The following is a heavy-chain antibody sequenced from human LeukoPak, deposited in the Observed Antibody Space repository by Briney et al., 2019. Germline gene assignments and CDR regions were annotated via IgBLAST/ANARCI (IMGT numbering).Heavy chain of an antibody. CDR1: GYTFTSYD. CDR3: AKIGAAARRTPNPRWFDH. CDR2: MNPNSGNT. V-gene: IGHV1-8*01. D-gene: IGHD6-6*01. Sequence: ASVKVSCKASGYTFTSYDINGVRQATGQGLEWMGWMNPNSGNTGYAQKFQGRVSMTWNTSISTAYMELSSLKSEDTAVYYCAKIGAAARRTPNPRWFDHWGQGTLVTVSS. J-gene: IGHJ5*02.